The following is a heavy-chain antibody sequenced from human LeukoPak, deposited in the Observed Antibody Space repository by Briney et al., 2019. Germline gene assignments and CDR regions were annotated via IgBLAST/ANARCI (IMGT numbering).Heavy chain of an antibody. D-gene: IGHD6-19*01. CDR1: GFTFSRSG. V-gene: IGHV3-23*01. CDR2: LFGGGGIT. J-gene: IGHJ5*02. Sequence: GGSLRVSCAASGFTFSRSGMSWVRQAPGKGLEWVSALFGGGGITYYADSVKGPFSISRDNSKNTLYLQKRSPRADDTAVYYCAKDGGSRSDWIPWGQGTLVTVSS. CDR3: AKDGGSRSDWIP.